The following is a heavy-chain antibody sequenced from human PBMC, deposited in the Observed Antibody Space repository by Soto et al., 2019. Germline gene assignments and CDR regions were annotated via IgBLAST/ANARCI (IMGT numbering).Heavy chain of an antibody. CDR2: ISTDGSYT. J-gene: IGHJ3*01. CDR1: GFTFSSYR. Sequence: EVQLVESGRGLVQPGGSLRLSCAASGFTFSSYRMHWVRQAPGKGLVWVSHISTDGSYTTYADSVKGRFTISRDNAKKTLYLQMNSLRAEDTAVYYCARGGWGWGQVTMVTVSS. V-gene: IGHV3-74*01. D-gene: IGHD1-26*01. CDR3: ARGGWG.